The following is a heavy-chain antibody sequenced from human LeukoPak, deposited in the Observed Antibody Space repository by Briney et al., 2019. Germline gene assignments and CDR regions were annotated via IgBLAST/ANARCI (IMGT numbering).Heavy chain of an antibody. Sequence: PGGSLSLSCAASGFTFSSYWMTWVRQAPGRGLEWVANIKQDGSEKYYVDSVKGRFTISRDNAKNSLYLQMNSLRDEDTAVFYCASGSGHWGQGTLVTVSS. CDR3: ASGSGH. CDR1: GFTFSSYW. J-gene: IGHJ4*02. CDR2: IKQDGSEK. D-gene: IGHD2-2*03. V-gene: IGHV3-7*01.